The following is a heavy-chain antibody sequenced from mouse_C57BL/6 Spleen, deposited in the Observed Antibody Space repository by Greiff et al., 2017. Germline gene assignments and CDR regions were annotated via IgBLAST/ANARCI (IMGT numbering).Heavy chain of an antibody. CDR1: GYTFTSFW. J-gene: IGHJ2*01. CDR2: IYPGSGST. Sequence: VQLQQPGAELVKSGASVKMSCKASGYTFTSFWITWVKQRPGQGLEWIGDIYPGSGSTTYNEKFKSKGTLTVDTSSSTAYMQLSSRTSDDSTVYYCARDYYPYGNYFDYWGQGTTRTGSS. CDR3: ARDYYPYGNYFDY. V-gene: IGHV1-55*01. D-gene: IGHD1-1*01.